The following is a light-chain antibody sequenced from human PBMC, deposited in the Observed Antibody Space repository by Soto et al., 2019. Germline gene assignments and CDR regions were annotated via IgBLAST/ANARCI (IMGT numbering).Light chain of an antibody. CDR1: NIESKS. J-gene: IGLJ2*01. CDR2: DDS. V-gene: IGLV3-21*02. CDR3: QVWDGLSDHVI. Sequence: SYELTQPPSVSVAPGQTARITCGGNNIESKSVHWYQQRPGQAPVLVVHDDSDRPSGIPERFSGSNSGNTATLTISRVEAGDEAEYYCQVWDGLSDHVIFGGGTKLTVL.